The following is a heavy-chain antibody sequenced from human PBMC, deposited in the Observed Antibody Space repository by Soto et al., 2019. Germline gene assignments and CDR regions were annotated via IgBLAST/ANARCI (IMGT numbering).Heavy chain of an antibody. V-gene: IGHV4-59*01. J-gene: IGHJ3*01. CDR2: IYYSGTT. D-gene: IGHD1-26*01. CDR1: GVSINSYY. Sequence: QVQLQESGPGLVKPSETLSLICAGSGVSINSYYWSWIRQPPGKALEWIGYIYYSGTTNYNPSLKSRVTLSVDKSKNQFSLRLSSVTAAETAVYYCARAGGRYAITAYDVWGPGTLVTVSS. CDR3: ARAGGRYAITAYDV.